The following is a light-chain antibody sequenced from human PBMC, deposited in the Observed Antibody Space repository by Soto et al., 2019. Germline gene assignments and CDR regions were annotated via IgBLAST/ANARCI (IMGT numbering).Light chain of an antibody. CDR3: ATWDRSLSVVV. J-gene: IGLJ3*02. CDR1: SSNIGSNF. CDR2: ENN. Sequence: QSVLTQPPSVSAAPGQKVTMSCSGSSSNIGSNFVSWYQHHPGTAPNLLIYENNRRRSGIPDRFSGSKSGTSATLGITGLQNGDEDDYYCATWDRSLSVVVFGGGTKLTVL. V-gene: IGLV1-51*02.